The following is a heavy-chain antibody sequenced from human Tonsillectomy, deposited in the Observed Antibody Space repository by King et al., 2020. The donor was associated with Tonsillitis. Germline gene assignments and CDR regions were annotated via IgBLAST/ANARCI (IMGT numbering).Heavy chain of an antibody. CDR3: ARDTYYYDSTGYYPTYFDY. V-gene: IGHV4-59*01. CDR1: GDSISSYY. D-gene: IGHD3-22*01. J-gene: IGHJ4*02. Sequence: VQLQESGPGLVKPSETLSLTCTVSGDSISSYYWSWIRQPPGKGLEWIGYIYYNGSTNYNPSLKSRVTISVDTSKNQFSLKLSSVTAADTAVYYCARDTYYYDSTGYYPTYFDYWGQGTLGTVSS. CDR2: IYYNGST.